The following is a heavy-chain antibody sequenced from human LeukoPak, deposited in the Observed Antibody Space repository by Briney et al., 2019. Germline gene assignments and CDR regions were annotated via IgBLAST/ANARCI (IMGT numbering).Heavy chain of an antibody. Sequence: SETLSLTCTVSGDSISNYYWSWIRQPPGKGLEWIGYVYSTGKTNYNPSLNSRVTISVDTSKNQFSLKLSSVTAADTAVYYCARARYSSSWFDYWGQGTLVTVSS. J-gene: IGHJ4*02. CDR2: VYSTGKT. D-gene: IGHD6-13*01. V-gene: IGHV4-59*12. CDR3: ARARYSSSWFDY. CDR1: GDSISNYY.